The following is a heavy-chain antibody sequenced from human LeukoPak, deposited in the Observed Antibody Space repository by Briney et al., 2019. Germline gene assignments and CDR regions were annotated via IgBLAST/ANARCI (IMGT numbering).Heavy chain of an antibody. J-gene: IGHJ4*02. V-gene: IGHV1-2*02. CDR1: GYTLTELS. Sequence: ASVKVSCKVSGYTLTELSMHWVRQAPGQGLEWMGWINPNSGGTNYAQKFQGRVTMTRDTSISTAYMELSRLRSDDTAVYYCAREGGRWLQNDYWGQGTLVTVSS. CDR3: AREGGRWLQNDY. CDR2: INPNSGGT. D-gene: IGHD5-24*01.